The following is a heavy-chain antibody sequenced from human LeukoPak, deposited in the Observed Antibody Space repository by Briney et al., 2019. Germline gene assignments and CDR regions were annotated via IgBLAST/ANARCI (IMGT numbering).Heavy chain of an antibody. CDR1: GFTFSSYS. CDR3: ARDIPYYDSSGPITTSGVDY. J-gene: IGHJ4*02. CDR2: ISSSSSYI. Sequence: PGGSLRLSCAASGFTFSSYSMNWVRQAPGKGLEWVSSISSSSSYIYYADSVKGRFTISRDNAKNSLYLQMNSLRAEDTAVYYCARDIPYYDSSGPITTSGVDYWGQGTLVTVSS. D-gene: IGHD3-22*01. V-gene: IGHV3-21*01.